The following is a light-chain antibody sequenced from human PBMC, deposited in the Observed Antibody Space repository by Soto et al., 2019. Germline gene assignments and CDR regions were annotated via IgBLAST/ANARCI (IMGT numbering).Light chain of an antibody. Sequence: DIQMTQSPSSVSASVGDSVTITCRASQDISNWLAWYQQKPGKAPKLLIYTASSLQSGVPSRFSGSGSGTDFTITISGLQPEDFATYYWQQANSFPPWTFGNGTKVEIK. V-gene: IGKV1-12*01. CDR2: TAS. CDR1: QDISNW. CDR3: QQANSFPPWT. J-gene: IGKJ1*01.